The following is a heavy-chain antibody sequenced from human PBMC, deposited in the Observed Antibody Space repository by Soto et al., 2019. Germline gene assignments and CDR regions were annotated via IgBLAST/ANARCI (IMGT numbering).Heavy chain of an antibody. D-gene: IGHD3-22*01. CDR2: ISYNGDA. V-gene: IGHV4-59*01. CDR1: GGSIGTYF. J-gene: IGHJ4*02. Sequence: QLQESGPGLVKPSETLSLTCIVSGGSIGTYFWTWIRQPPGKGLQWIGSISYNGDANCNPSLKSRLTISIDTSKNHFSLKLTSVTAADTAVYYCARGGYYFDTTEWDYWGQGTLVTVSS. CDR3: ARGGYYFDTTEWDY.